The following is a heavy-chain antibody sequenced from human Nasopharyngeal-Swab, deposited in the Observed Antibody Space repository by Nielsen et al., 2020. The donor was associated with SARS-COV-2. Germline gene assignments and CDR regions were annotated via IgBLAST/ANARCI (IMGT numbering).Heavy chain of an antibody. CDR1: GGTFSSYA. Sequence: SVKVSCKASGGTFSSYAISWVRQAPGQGLEWMGGIIPILGIANYAQKFQGRVTITADKSTSTAYMELSSLRSEDTAVYNCARGIAVAGFGSYYYYYYMDVWGKGTTVTVSS. CDR2: IIPILGIA. D-gene: IGHD6-19*01. CDR3: ARGIAVAGFGSYYYYYYMDV. V-gene: IGHV1-69*10. J-gene: IGHJ6*03.